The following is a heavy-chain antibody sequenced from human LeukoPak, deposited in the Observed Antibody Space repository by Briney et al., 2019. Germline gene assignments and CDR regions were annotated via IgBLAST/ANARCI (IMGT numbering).Heavy chain of an antibody. V-gene: IGHV4-59*01. Sequence: SETLSLTCAVYGGSFSGYYWSWIRQPPGKGLEWIGSINYSGSTNYNPSLKSRVTISIDTSKNRMSLRLISVTAADTAVYYCAGDPIHRDDYNADWGQGALVSVSS. D-gene: IGHD5-24*01. CDR1: GGSFSGYY. CDR2: INYSGST. J-gene: IGHJ4*02. CDR3: AGDPIHRDDYNAD.